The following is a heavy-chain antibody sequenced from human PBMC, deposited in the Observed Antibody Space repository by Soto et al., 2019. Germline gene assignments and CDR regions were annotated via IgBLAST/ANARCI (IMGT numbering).Heavy chain of an antibody. Sequence: ASVKVSCTASGYTFTGYYMHWVRQAPGQGLEWMGWINPNSGGTNYAQKFQGRVTMTRDTSISTAYMELSRLRSDDTAVYYCARDWLELRLGMDVWGQGTTVTVSS. CDR1: GYTFTGYY. D-gene: IGHD1-7*01. V-gene: IGHV1-2*02. J-gene: IGHJ6*02. CDR2: INPNSGGT. CDR3: ARDWLELRLGMDV.